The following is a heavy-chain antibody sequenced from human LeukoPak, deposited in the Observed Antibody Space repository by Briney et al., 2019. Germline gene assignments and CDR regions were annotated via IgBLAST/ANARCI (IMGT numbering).Heavy chain of an antibody. CDR1: GFTFNNYW. CDR2: INNDGSSA. CDR3: ARRGTGHGMDV. V-gene: IGHV3-74*01. Sequence: GGSLRLSCAASGFTFNNYWIHWVRQVPGKGLVWVSRINNDGSSASYVDSVKGRFTISRDNAKNTLFLQMDSLRAEDTAVCYCARRGTGHGMDVWGQGTTVIVSS. J-gene: IGHJ6*02. D-gene: IGHD1-1*01.